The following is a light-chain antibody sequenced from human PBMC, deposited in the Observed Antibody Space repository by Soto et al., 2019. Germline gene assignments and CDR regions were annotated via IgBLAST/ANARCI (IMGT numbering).Light chain of an antibody. CDR3: QSYDSSLSGV. CDR2: GNT. J-gene: IGLJ2*01. CDR1: SSNLGAGYD. V-gene: IGLV1-40*01. Sequence: QAVATQPPSGSGAPGQRGPISCTGSSSNLGAGYDVHWYQQLPGTAPKLLIYGNTNRPSEVPDRFSGSKSGTSADLAITGLQAGDEDDYYCQSYDSSLSGVFGGGTKVTVL.